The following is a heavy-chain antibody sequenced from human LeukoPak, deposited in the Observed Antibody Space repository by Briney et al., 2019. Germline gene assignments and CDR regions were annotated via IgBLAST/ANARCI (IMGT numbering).Heavy chain of an antibody. Sequence: PGGSLRLSCAASGFTFSSYAMSWVRRAPGKGLEWVSAISGSGGSTYYADSVKGRFTISRDNSKNTLYLQMNSLRAEDTAVYYCAKVRKSGWFGELSLKQIYYYGMDVWGQGTTVTVSS. J-gene: IGHJ6*02. CDR1: GFTFSSYA. D-gene: IGHD3-10*01. CDR3: AKVRKSGWFGELSLKQIYYYGMDV. V-gene: IGHV3-23*01. CDR2: ISGSGGST.